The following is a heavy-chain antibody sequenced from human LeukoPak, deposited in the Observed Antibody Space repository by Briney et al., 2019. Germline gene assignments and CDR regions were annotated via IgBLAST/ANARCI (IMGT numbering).Heavy chain of an antibody. CDR3: AKDTYDFWSGYYNFDY. V-gene: IGHV1-18*01. Sequence: ASVKVSCKASGYTFTSYGISWVRQAPGQGLEWMGWISAYNGNTNYAQKLQGRVTMTTDTSTSTAYMELRSLRSDDTAVYYCAKDTYDFWSGYYNFDYWGQGTLVTVSS. J-gene: IGHJ4*02. CDR1: GYTFTSYG. CDR2: ISAYNGNT. D-gene: IGHD3-3*01.